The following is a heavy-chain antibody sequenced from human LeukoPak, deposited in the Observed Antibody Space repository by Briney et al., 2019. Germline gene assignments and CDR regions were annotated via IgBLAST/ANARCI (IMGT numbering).Heavy chain of an antibody. J-gene: IGHJ4*02. CDR1: GYTFTSYY. V-gene: IGHV1-46*01. CDR2: INPSGGST. D-gene: IGHD6-13*01. Sequence: GASVKVSCKASGYTFTSYYMHWVRQAPGQGVEWMGIINPSGGSTSFAQKFQGRVTMTRDTSISTAYMELSRLRSDDTAVYYCARDLRRGSSSWYVSGGDYWGQGTLVTVSS. CDR3: ARDLRRGSSSWYVSGGDY.